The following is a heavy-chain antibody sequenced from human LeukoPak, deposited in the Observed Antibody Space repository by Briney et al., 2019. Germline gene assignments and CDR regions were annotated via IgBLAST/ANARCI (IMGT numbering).Heavy chain of an antibody. V-gene: IGHV3-23*01. CDR1: GFTFSSYA. D-gene: IGHD3-10*01. CDR3: AKDRKGWLVRGVIIQPDY. Sequence: GGSLRLSCAASGFTFSSYAMSWVRQAPGKGLEWVSGISGSGGSAYYADSVKGRFTISGDNSKNTLYLQMNSLRAEDTAVYYCAKDRKGWLVRGVIIQPDYWGQGTLVTVSS. CDR2: ISGSGGSA. J-gene: IGHJ4*02.